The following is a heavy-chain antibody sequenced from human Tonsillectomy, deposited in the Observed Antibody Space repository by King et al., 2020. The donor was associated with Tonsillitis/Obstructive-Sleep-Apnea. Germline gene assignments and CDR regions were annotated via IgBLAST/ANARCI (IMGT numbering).Heavy chain of an antibody. CDR1: GYTFTGYY. CDR2: INPNRGGT. D-gene: IGHD2-21*01. Sequence: QLVQSGAEVKKPGASVKVSCKASGYTFTGYYMHWVRQAPGQGLEWMGRINPNRGGTNYAQKFQGRVTMTRDTSISTAYMELSRLRSDDTAVYYCARGFTYCGGDCYYSWGQGTLVTVSS. J-gene: IGHJ5*02. CDR3: ARGFTYCGGDCYYS. V-gene: IGHV1-2*06.